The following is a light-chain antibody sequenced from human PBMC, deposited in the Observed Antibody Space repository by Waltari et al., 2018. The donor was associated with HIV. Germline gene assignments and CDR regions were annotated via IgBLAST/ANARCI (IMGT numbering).Light chain of an antibody. CDR2: KDN. V-gene: IGLV3-25*03. CDR3: QSADSSGTS. CDR1: TLPKKF. J-gene: IGLJ2*01. Sequence: SDEVTQTPSVSVSPGQTARITCSGETLPKKFVYWYQQKPGQAPVVVIYKDNDRPSGIPERFSGSSSGKRATLTISGVQAEDEADYYCQSADSSGTSFGGGTKLTVL.